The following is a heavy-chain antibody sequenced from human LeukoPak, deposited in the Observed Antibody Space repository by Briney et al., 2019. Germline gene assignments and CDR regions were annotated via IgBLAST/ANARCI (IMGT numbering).Heavy chain of an antibody. CDR3: ARDPTARYFDL. Sequence: SETLSLTCTVSGGSISSYYWSWIRQPPGKGLEWIGYIYYSGSTKYNPSLKSRVTISVDTSKNQFSLRLSSVTAADTAVYYCARDPTARYFDLWGRGTLVTVSS. J-gene: IGHJ2*01. CDR1: GGSISSYY. CDR2: IYYSGST. V-gene: IGHV4-59*01.